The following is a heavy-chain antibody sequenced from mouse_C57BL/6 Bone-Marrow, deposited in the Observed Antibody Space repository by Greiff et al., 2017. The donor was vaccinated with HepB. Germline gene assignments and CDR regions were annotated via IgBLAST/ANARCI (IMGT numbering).Heavy chain of an antibody. CDR3: ATGTGAY. CDR2: IDPSDSYT. J-gene: IGHJ3*01. D-gene: IGHD4-1*01. V-gene: IGHV1-59*01. Sequence: QVQLQQPGAELVRPGTSVKLSCKASGYTFTSYWMRWVKQRPGQGLEWIGVIDPSDSYTNYNQKFKGKATLTVDTSSSTAYMQLSSLTSEDSAVYYCATGTGAYWGQGTLVTVSA. CDR1: GYTFTSYW.